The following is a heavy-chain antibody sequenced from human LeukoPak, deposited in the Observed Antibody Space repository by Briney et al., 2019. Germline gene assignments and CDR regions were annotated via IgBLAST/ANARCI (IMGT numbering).Heavy chain of an antibody. CDR2: ISGSGAST. CDR1: GFTSSSYG. V-gene: IGHV3-23*01. CDR3: ARRAGAYSHPYDY. D-gene: IGHD4/OR15-4a*01. J-gene: IGHJ4*02. Sequence: GGSLRLSCAASGFTSSSYGMSWVRQAPGKGLEWVSAISGSGASTYYADSAKGRFTISRDNSKNTLYLQMNSLRAEDTAVYYCARRAGAYSHPYDYWGQGTLVTVSS.